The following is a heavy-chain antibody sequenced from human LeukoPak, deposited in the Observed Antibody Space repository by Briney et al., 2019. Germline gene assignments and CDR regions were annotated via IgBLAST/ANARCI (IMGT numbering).Heavy chain of an antibody. CDR1: GFTFSSYA. V-gene: IGHV3-23*01. CDR3: AKDIPYGGNPIFDAFDI. CDR2: TSGSGSST. D-gene: IGHD4-23*01. J-gene: IGHJ3*02. Sequence: EGSLRLSCAASGFTFSSYAMSWVRQAPGKGLEWVSATSGSGSSTYYADSVKGRFTISRDNSKNTLYLQMNSLRVEDTAVYYCAKDIPYGGNPIFDAFDIWGQGTMVTVSS.